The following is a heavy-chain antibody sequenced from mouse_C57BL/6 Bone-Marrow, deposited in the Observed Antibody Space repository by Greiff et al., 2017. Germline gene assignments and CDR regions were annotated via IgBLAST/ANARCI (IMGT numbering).Heavy chain of an antibody. CDR3: AKQTEDRTMITTRNYAMDY. Sequence: QVQLKESGPGLVAPSQSLSITCTVSGFSLTSYGVSWVRQPPGKGLEWLGVIWGDGSTNYHSALISRLSISKDNSKSQVFLKLNRLQTDDTATYYCAKQTEDRTMITTRNYAMDYWGQGTSVTVSS. CDR1: GFSLTSYG. J-gene: IGHJ4*01. D-gene: IGHD2-4*01. V-gene: IGHV2-3*01. CDR2: IWGDGST.